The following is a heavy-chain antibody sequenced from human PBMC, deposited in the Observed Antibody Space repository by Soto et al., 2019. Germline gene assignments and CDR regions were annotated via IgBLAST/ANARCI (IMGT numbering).Heavy chain of an antibody. CDR1: RASFIGTY. Sequence: PSETLSLTCAFSRASFIGTYWSWIRQPPGKGLEWIGYAYYSGTTVYNPSLKSRVSISVDTSKKHVSLRLNSVTAADTAVYYCAVWSALTQYYFDSWGHGTLVTVSS. CDR2: AYYSGTT. D-gene: IGHD3-3*01. J-gene: IGHJ4*01. CDR3: AVWSALTQYYFDS. V-gene: IGHV4-59*13.